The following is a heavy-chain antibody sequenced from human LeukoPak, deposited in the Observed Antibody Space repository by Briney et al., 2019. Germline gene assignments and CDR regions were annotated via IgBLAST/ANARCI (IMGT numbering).Heavy chain of an antibody. V-gene: IGHV3-7*01. Sequence: GGSLRLSCAASGFPFTSYWMTWVRQAPGKGLEWVADIKQDGSEKYYLGAVEGRFTIPRDNPNKSVYLQMNSLRVEDTALYFCARHSSTSRWSPPHYWGQGSLVTVSS. CDR3: ARHSSTSRWSPPHY. J-gene: IGHJ4*02. D-gene: IGHD2-2*01. CDR2: IKQDGSEK. CDR1: GFPFTSYW.